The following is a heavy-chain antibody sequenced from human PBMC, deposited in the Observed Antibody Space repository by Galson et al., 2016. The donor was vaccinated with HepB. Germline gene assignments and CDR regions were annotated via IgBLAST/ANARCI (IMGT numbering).Heavy chain of an antibody. J-gene: IGHJ5*02. CDR1: GFTFYEYW. D-gene: IGHD2-2*01. CDR3: AKGNIVQVPAAPYA. CDR2: ISGSGDTT. Sequence: SLRLSCATSGFTFYEYWMTWVRQAPGKGLEWVSSISGSGDTTYDADAVRGRFTISRDNSRNTLSLQMDSLRAEDSAIYYCAKGNIVQVPAAPYAWGQGALVTVSS. V-gene: IGHV3-23*01.